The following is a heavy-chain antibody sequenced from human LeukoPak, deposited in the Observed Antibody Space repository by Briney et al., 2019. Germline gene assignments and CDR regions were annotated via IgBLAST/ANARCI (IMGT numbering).Heavy chain of an antibody. J-gene: IGHJ4*02. CDR2: IAWDGSFE. CDR3: SRDIGMVVGTVLHS. CDR1: GFTFDSYT. V-gene: IGHV3-43*01. D-gene: IGHD1-7*01. Sequence: GGSLRLSCEASGFTFDSYTMHWVRQPPGKGLEWVSLIAWDGSFEYYAVSVKGRFTISRDDSKNSPYLQMNALRPEDTAFYYCSRDIGMVVGTVLHSWGQGTLVTVSS.